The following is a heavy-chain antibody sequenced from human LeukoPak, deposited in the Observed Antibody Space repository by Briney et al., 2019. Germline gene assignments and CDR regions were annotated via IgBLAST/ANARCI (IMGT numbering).Heavy chain of an antibody. Sequence: GGSLRLSCAASGFTFSSYAMHWVRQAPGKGLEWVALISFDGSDKYYADSVRGRFTISRDNSKNTLYLQMNSLRTEDTAVYYCAELGITMIGGVWGKGTTVTISS. J-gene: IGHJ6*04. D-gene: IGHD3-10*02. CDR2: ISFDGSDK. CDR1: GFTFSSYA. V-gene: IGHV3-30*04. CDR3: AELGITMIGGV.